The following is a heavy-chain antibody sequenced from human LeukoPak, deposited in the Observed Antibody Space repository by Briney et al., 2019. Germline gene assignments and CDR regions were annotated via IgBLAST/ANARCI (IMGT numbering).Heavy chain of an antibody. CDR2: INHSGST. CDR1: GGSFSGYY. Sequence: PSETLSLTCAVYGGSFSGYYWTWIRQTPEKGLEWIGEINHSGSTNYNPSLKSRVTISVDTSKNQFSLKLSSVTAADTAVYYCARGSGNDYVWGSNRLNWFDPWGQGTLVTVSS. CDR3: ARGSGNDYVWGSNRLNWFDP. V-gene: IGHV4-34*01. J-gene: IGHJ5*02. D-gene: IGHD3-16*02.